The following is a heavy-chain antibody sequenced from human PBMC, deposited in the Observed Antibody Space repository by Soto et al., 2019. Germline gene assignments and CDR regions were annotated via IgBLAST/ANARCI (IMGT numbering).Heavy chain of an antibody. D-gene: IGHD6-19*01. CDR3: ARSGQWLVRTGEYFQH. CDR2: IIPILGTA. Sequence: SVKVSCKASGGTFSSYAISWVRQAPGQGLEWMGGIIPILGTANYAQKFQGRVTITADESTSTAYMELSSLRSEDTAVYYCARSGQWLVRTGEYFQHWGQGTLVTVSS. V-gene: IGHV1-69*13. J-gene: IGHJ1*01. CDR1: GGTFSSYA.